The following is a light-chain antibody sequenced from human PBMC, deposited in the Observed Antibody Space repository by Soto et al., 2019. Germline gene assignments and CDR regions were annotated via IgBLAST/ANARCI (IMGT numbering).Light chain of an antibody. Sequence: QPVLTQPPSASGTPGQRVTISCSGSSSNIGSNTVNWYQQLPGTAPKLLIYSNNQRPSGVPDRFSGSKSGTSASLAISGLQSEDEADYYCAAWDDSLNGPLDVFGTGTKLTVL. CDR3: AAWDDSLNGPLDV. V-gene: IGLV1-44*01. CDR2: SNN. CDR1: SSNIGSNT. J-gene: IGLJ1*01.